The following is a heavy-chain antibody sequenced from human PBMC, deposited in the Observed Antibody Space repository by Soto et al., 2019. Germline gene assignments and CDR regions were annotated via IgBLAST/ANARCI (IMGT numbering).Heavy chain of an antibody. J-gene: IGHJ6*02. D-gene: IGHD2-21*02. CDR2: ISNDGNKK. Sequence: QVQLVESGGGVVQPGRSLRLSCATSGFTFRSYGMHWVRQAPGKGLERLAVISNDGNKKFFADSMKGRLTLSRDNARNTVYLQINSLRAEDTAVYFCGKDTLDCSGGDCPLYYYYGMDVWGQGTTVAVSS. CDR1: GFTFRSYG. V-gene: IGHV3-30*18. CDR3: GKDTLDCSGGDCPLYYYYGMDV.